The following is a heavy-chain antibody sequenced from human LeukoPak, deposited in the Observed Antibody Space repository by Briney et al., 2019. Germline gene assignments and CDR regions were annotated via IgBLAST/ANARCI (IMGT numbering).Heavy chain of an antibody. J-gene: IGHJ4*02. V-gene: IGHV5-51*01. CDR1: GYSLTSYW. CDR3: ARQGTIVAGTLGTTFDY. CDR2: IYPGDSDT. Sequence: GESLKISCKGSGYSLTSYWIGWVRQMPGKGLEWMGIIYPGDSDTKYSPSFQGQVTISADKSINTAYLQWSSLRASDTAMYCCARQGTIVAGTLGTTFDYWGQGTLLTVSS. D-gene: IGHD5-12*01.